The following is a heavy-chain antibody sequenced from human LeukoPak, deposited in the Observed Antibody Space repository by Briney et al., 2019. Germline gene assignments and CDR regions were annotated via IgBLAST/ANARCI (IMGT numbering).Heavy chain of an antibody. V-gene: IGHV1-69*05. CDR2: IIPIFGTA. J-gene: IGHJ4*02. CDR1: GGTFSSYA. Sequence: ASVKVSCKASGGTFSSYAISWVRQAPGQGLEWMGGIIPIFGTANYAQKFQGRVTITRDTSASTAYMELSSLRSEDTAVYYCARGPSSSLLDYWGQGTLVTVSS. CDR3: ARGPSSSLLDY. D-gene: IGHD6-13*01.